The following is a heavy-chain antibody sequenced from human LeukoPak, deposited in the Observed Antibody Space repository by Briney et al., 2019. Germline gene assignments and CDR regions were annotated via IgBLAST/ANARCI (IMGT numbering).Heavy chain of an antibody. Sequence: GGSLRLSCTASGFTFGDYAMSWFRQAPGKGLEWVGFIRSKAYGGTTEYAASVKGRFTISRDDSKSIAYLQMNSLKTEDTAVYYCTGYDILTGYGMNYYYYMDAWGKGTTVTVSS. V-gene: IGHV3-49*03. CDR3: TGYDILTGYGMNYYYYMDA. J-gene: IGHJ6*03. CDR1: GFTFGDYA. D-gene: IGHD3-9*01. CDR2: IRSKAYGGTT.